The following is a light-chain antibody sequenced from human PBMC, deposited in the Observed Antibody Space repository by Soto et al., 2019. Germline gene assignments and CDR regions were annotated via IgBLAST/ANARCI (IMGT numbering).Light chain of an antibody. CDR3: TSYTSNTALV. Sequence: NFMLTQPHSVSESPGKTVTISCTRSSGRIASNYVQWFQQRPGGAPTTVIYEDNQRPSGVPDRFSGSIDSSSNSASLIISGLQAEDEADYHCTSYTSNTALVFGTGTKVTVL. CDR2: EDN. V-gene: IGLV6-57*04. J-gene: IGLJ1*01. CDR1: SGRIASNY.